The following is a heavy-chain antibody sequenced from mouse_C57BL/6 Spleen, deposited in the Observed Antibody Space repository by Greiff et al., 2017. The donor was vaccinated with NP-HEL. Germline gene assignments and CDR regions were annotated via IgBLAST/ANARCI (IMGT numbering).Heavy chain of an antibody. D-gene: IGHD2-1*01. CDR1: GYAFSSSW. J-gene: IGHJ4*01. V-gene: IGHV1-82*01. Sequence: VQLQQSGPELVKPGASVKISCKASGYAFSSSWMNWVKQRPGKGLEWIGRIYPGDGDTNYNGKFKGKATLTADKSFSTAYMQLSSLTSEDSAVYFCAAIYYGNYAMDYWGQGTSVTVSS. CDR2: IYPGDGDT. CDR3: AAIYYGNYAMDY.